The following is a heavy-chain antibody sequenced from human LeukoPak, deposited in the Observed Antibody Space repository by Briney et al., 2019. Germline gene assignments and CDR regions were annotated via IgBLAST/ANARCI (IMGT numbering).Heavy chain of an antibody. CDR2: INHSGST. CDR1: GGSFSGYY. CDR3: ARVSRHARYYYYYYMDV. Sequence: SETLSLTCAVYGGSFSGYYWSWIRQPPEKGLEWIGEINHSGSTNYNPSLKSRVTISVDTSKNQFSLQLSSVTAADTAVYYCARVSRHARYYYYYYMDVWGKGTTVTVSS. D-gene: IGHD2-2*01. J-gene: IGHJ6*03. V-gene: IGHV4-34*01.